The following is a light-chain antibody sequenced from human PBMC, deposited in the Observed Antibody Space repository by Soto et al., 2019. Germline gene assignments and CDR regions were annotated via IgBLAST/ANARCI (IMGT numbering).Light chain of an antibody. V-gene: IGKV3-20*01. J-gene: IGKJ1*01. CDR3: QQRGISPPT. CDR1: QSFVNIY. Sequence: TVWTQSPENRSWPPGEVAALSSRVSQSFVNIYLAWYQQKPGQAPRLLMYDASSRATGIPDRFSGSGSGTDFTLTISELEPEDFAVYYCQQRGISPPTFGHGAKVDIK. CDR2: DAS.